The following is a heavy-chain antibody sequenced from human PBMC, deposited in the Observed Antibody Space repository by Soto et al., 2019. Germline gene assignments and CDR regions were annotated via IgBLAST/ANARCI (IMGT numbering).Heavy chain of an antibody. V-gene: IGHV4-34*01. CDR1: GGSFSGYY. D-gene: IGHD3-3*01. J-gene: IGHJ6*03. CDR3: ARGRTFFGVVIAKYYYYYMDV. Sequence: SETLSLTCAVYGGSFSGYYWSWIRQPPGKGLEWIGEINHSGSTNYNPSLKSRVTISVDTSKNQFSLKLSSVTAADTAVYYCARGRTFFGVVIAKYYYYYMDVWGKGTTVTVS. CDR2: INHSGST.